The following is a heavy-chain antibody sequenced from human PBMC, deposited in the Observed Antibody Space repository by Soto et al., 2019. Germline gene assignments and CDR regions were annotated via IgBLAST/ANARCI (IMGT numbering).Heavy chain of an antibody. CDR1: GGTFSSYA. D-gene: IGHD2-8*01. CDR2: IIPIFGTA. CDR3: APCISYYYYGMDV. Sequence: GASVKVSCKASGGTFSSYAISWVRQAPGQGLEWMGGIIPIFGTANYAQKFQGRVTITADESTSTAYMELSSLRSEDTAVYYCAPCISYYYYGMDVWGQGTTVTVSS. V-gene: IGHV1-69*13. J-gene: IGHJ6*02.